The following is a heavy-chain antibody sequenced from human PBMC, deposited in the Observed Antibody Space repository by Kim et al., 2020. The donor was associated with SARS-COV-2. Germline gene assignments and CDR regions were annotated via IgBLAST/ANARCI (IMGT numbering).Heavy chain of an antibody. CDR2: IWYDGSNK. V-gene: IGHV3-33*01. D-gene: IGHD6-19*01. Sequence: GGSLRLSCAASGFTFSSYGMHWVRQAPGKGLEWVAVIWYDGSNKYYADSVKGRFTISRDNSKNTLYLQMNSLRAEDTAVYYCARNGWLALYYYYGMDVWGQGTTVTVSS. CDR1: GFTFSSYG. J-gene: IGHJ6*02. CDR3: ARNGWLALYYYYGMDV.